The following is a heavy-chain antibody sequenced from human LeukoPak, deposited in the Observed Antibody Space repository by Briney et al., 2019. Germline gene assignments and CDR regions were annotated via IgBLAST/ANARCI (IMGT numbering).Heavy chain of an antibody. J-gene: IGHJ4*02. CDR2: IWYDGSNK. D-gene: IGHD1-26*01. CDR3: ARGVRSGSYYWTLHFDY. V-gene: IGHV3-33*01. CDR1: GFTFSSYG. Sequence: PGGSLRLSCAASGFTFSSYGMHWVRQAPGKGLEWVAVIWYDGSNKYYADSVKGRFTISKDNSKNTLYLQMNSLRAEDTAVYYCARGVRSGSYYWTLHFDYWGQGTLVTVSS.